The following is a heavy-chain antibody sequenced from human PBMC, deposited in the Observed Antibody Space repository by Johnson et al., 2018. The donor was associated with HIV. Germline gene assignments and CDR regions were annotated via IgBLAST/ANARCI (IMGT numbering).Heavy chain of an antibody. V-gene: IGHV3-66*03. CDR2: NWNGHGT. Sequence: VQLVESGGGLIQPGGSLRLSCAASGFTVSTNYMSWVRQAPGKGLEWISGINWNGHGTGYADSVKGRFTVSRDNAKNSLYLQMNSLTPEDTAVYYCASLGGLGGFDVWGQGTMVTVSS. CDR3: ASLGGLGGFDV. J-gene: IGHJ3*01. CDR1: GFTVSTNY. D-gene: IGHD1-26*01.